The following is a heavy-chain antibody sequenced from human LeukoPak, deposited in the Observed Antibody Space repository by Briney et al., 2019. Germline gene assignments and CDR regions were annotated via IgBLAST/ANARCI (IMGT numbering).Heavy chain of an antibody. CDR2: IYYSGST. D-gene: IGHD6-19*01. CDR3: ARADGSGWYNDY. J-gene: IGHJ4*02. Sequence: SETLSLTCTVSGGSISNYYWSWLRQPPGKGLEWIGYIYYSGSTNYNPSLMSRVTISVDTSKNQFSLKLTSVTAADTAVYYCARADGSGWYNDYWGQGTLVTVSS. V-gene: IGHV4-59*01. CDR1: GGSISNYY.